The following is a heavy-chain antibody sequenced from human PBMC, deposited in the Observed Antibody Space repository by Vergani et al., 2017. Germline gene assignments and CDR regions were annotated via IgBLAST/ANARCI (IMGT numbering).Heavy chain of an antibody. V-gene: IGHV3-33*06. D-gene: IGHD4-23*01. Sequence: QVQLVESGGGVVQPGRSLRLSCAASGFTFSSYGMHWVRQAPGKGLEWVAVIWYDGSNKYYADSVKGRFTISRDNSKNTLYLQMNSLRAEDTAVYYCAKDIFYGGNSEGFDYWGQGTLVTVSS. CDR3: AKDIFYGGNSEGFDY. J-gene: IGHJ4*02. CDR1: GFTFSSYG. CDR2: IWYDGSNK.